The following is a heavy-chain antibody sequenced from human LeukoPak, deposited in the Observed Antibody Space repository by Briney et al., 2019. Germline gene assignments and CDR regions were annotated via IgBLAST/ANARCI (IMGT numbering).Heavy chain of an antibody. Sequence: GRSLRLSCAASGFTFSSYAMHWVRQAPGKGLEWVAVISYDGSNKYYADSVKGRFTISRDNSKNTLYLQMNSLRAEDTAVYYYASCYDFWSGYYTNLGDYWGQGTLVTVSS. CDR3: ASCYDFWSGYYTNLGDY. J-gene: IGHJ4*02. V-gene: IGHV3-30-3*01. CDR1: GFTFSSYA. CDR2: ISYDGSNK. D-gene: IGHD3-3*01.